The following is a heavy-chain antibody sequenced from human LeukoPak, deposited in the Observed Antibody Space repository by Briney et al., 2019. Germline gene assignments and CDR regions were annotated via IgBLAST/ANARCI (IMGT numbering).Heavy chain of an antibody. Sequence: SVKVSCKASGGTFSSYAISWVRQAPGQGLEWMGGIIPIFGTANYAQKFQGRVTITADKSTSTAYMELSSLRSEDTAVYYCARYRGGYGVLIDYWGQGTLVTVSS. J-gene: IGHJ4*02. CDR3: ARYRGGYGVLIDY. D-gene: IGHD1-26*01. V-gene: IGHV1-69*06. CDR2: IIPIFGTA. CDR1: GGTFSSYA.